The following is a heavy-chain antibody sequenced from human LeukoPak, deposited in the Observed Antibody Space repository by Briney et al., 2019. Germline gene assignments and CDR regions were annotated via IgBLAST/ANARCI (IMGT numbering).Heavy chain of an antibody. CDR3: ARVAAAGTWTFV. CDR1: GDTFIIND. Sequence: GASVKVSCKASGDTFIINDINWVRQATGQGLEWMGWMNPNSGNTGYAQKFQGRVPMTSNISITTAYMELTDLRSEDTAVYYCARVAAAGTWTFVWGQGTTVTVSS. J-gene: IGHJ3*01. D-gene: IGHD6-13*01. V-gene: IGHV1-8*02. CDR2: MNPNSGNT.